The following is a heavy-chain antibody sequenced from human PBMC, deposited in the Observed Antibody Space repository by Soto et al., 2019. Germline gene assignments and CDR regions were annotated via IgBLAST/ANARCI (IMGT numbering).Heavy chain of an antibody. D-gene: IGHD2-15*01. Sequence: SETLSLTCAVYGGSFSGYYWSWIRQPPGKGLEWIGEINHSGSTNYNPSLKSRVTISVDTSKNQFSLKLSSVTAADTAVYYCARVRYCSGGSCYSGPRVAFDIWGQGTMVTVSS. CDR3: ARVRYCSGGSCYSGPRVAFDI. CDR1: GGSFSGYY. V-gene: IGHV4-34*01. J-gene: IGHJ3*02. CDR2: INHSGST.